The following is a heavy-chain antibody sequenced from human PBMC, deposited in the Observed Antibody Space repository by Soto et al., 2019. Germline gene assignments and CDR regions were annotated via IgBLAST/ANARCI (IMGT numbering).Heavy chain of an antibody. Sequence: QVQLVQSGAEVKKPGSSVQVSGKASGAPFPPFSFIVVRQAPGQGLEWLGSVTPSIEPQNYAKKFQDRVTISADESTRTAFLELSSLRSDDTAVYFCARGSEEWSNLGFFDSWGQGTLVTVSS. J-gene: IGHJ4*02. V-gene: IGHV1-69*18. CDR3: ARGSEEWSNLGFFDS. CDR2: VTPSIEPQ. CDR1: GAPFPPFS. D-gene: IGHD3-3*01.